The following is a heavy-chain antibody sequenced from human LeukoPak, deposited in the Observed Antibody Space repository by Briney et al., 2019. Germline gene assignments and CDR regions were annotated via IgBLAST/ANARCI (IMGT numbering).Heavy chain of an antibody. CDR2: IYYSGST. CDR3: AREITMVRGVIIRYYYYYYMDV. D-gene: IGHD3-10*01. CDR1: GGSISSSSYY. Sequence: SETLSLTCTVSGGSISSSSYYWGWIRQPPGKGLEWIGSIYYSGSTYYNPSLKSRVTISVDTSKNQFSLKLSSVTAADTAVYYCAREITMVRGVIIRYYYYYYMDVWGEGTTVTISS. J-gene: IGHJ6*03. V-gene: IGHV4-39*01.